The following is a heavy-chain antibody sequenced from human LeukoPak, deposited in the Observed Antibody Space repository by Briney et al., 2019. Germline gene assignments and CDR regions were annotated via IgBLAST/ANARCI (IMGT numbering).Heavy chain of an antibody. CDR3: ARGSDY. Sequence: SETLSLTCTVSGRSISSYYWSWIRQPPGKGREWIGYDYYSGSTKYNPSLKSRVTISVDTSKNQFSLKLSSVTAADTAVYYCARGSDYWGQGTLVTVSS. J-gene: IGHJ4*02. CDR1: GRSISSYY. V-gene: IGHV4-59*01. CDR2: DYYSGST.